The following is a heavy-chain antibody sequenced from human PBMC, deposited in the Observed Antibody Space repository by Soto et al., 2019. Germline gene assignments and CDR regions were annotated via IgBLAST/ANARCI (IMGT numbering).Heavy chain of an antibody. Sequence: EVQLLESGGGLVQPGGSLRLSCAASGFTFSSYAMSWVRQAPGKGLEWVSAISGSGGSTYYADSVKGRFTISRDNSKNTLYLQMNSLRAEDTAVYYCAKVEIYSSGWQTYYYYGMDVWGQGTTVTVSS. CDR2: ISGSGGST. CDR1: GFTFSSYA. J-gene: IGHJ6*02. D-gene: IGHD6-19*01. CDR3: AKVEIYSSGWQTYYYYGMDV. V-gene: IGHV3-23*01.